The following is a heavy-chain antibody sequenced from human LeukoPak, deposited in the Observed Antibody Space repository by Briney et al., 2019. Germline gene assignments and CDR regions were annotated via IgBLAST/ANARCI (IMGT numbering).Heavy chain of an antibody. CDR2: INPNSGGT. Sequence: GASVKVSCKASGYTFTSYGISWVRQAPGQGLEWMGWINPNSGGTNYAQKFQGRVTMTRDTSISTAYMELSRLRSDDTAVYYCARGTYYYYMDVWGKGTTVTVSS. J-gene: IGHJ6*03. CDR1: GYTFTSYG. V-gene: IGHV1-2*02. D-gene: IGHD1-1*01. CDR3: ARGTYYYYMDV.